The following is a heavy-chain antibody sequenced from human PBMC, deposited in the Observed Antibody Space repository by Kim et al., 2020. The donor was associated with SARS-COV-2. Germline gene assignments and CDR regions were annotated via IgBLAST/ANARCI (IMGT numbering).Heavy chain of an antibody. Sequence: SETLSLTCAVYGGSFSGYYWSWIRQPPGKGLEWIGEINHSGSTNYNPSLKSRVTISVDTSKNQFSLKLSSVTAADTAVYYCARATTYYDILTGTDKVSYSDYWGQGTLVTVSS. J-gene: IGHJ4*02. CDR1: GGSFSGYY. CDR2: INHSGST. V-gene: IGHV4-34*01. D-gene: IGHD3-9*01. CDR3: ARATTYYDILTGTDKVSYSDY.